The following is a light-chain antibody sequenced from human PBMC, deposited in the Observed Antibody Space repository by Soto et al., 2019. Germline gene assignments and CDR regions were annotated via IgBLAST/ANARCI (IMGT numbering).Light chain of an antibody. CDR2: GAS. Sequence: EIVLTQSRGTLSLSPVEKAPQSCNSSQSVSSSYLAWYQQKPGQAPRLLIYGASTRSTGIPARFSGSGSGTEFTLTLSSLQSEDFALYYCQHYNNWPQTFGQGTKVDIK. CDR1: QSVSSSY. CDR3: QHYNNWPQT. V-gene: IGKV3D-15*01. J-gene: IGKJ1*01.